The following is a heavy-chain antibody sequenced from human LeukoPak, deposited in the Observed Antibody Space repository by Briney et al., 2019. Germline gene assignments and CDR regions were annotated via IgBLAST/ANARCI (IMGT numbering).Heavy chain of an antibody. CDR2: INPNSGNT. D-gene: IGHD3-10*01. Sequence: GGSGKVSFKAAGYTFTIYVINGLRRAAGQGVEWRGGINPNSGNTGYAPKFQGRVTMTRTTSIRPASMALRSLRSEDTAAYYCARGMRITMVRGVKPEYYFAYWGQGTLVTVSS. CDR1: GYTFTIYV. CDR3: ARGMRITMVRGVKPEYYFAY. J-gene: IGHJ4*02. V-gene: IGHV1-8*01.